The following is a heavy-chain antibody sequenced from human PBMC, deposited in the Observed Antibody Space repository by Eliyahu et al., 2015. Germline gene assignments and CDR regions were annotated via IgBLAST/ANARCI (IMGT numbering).Heavy chain of an antibody. J-gene: IGHJ4*02. D-gene: IGHD5-24*01. CDR1: GFPFNTHA. CDR2: ITDSGDST. Sequence: EGQLLESGGALVQPGGSLRLSCVASGFPFNTHAISWVRQAPGKGLEWVSSITDSGDSTYYADSVKGRFTISRDNSKNTLYLQMTSLRAEDSAVYFAASRNYWGQGTRVTVSS. V-gene: IGHV3-23*01. CDR3: ASRNY.